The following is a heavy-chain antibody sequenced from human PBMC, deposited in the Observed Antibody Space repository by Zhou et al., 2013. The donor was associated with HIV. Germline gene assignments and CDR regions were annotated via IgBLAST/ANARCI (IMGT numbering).Heavy chain of an antibody. CDR1: GGTFSSYA. D-gene: IGHD2-2*01. V-gene: IGHV1-69*05. CDR3: ARGGRPNCSSTSCPYYYYYYYMDV. CDR2: IIPIFGTA. Sequence: QVQLVQSGAEVKKPGSSVKVSCKASGGTFSSYAISWVRQAPGQGLEWMGGIIPIFGTANYAQKFQGRVTITTDESTSTAYMELSSLRSEDTAVYYCARGGRPNCSSTSCPYYYYYYYMDVWGKGTTVTVSS. J-gene: IGHJ6*03.